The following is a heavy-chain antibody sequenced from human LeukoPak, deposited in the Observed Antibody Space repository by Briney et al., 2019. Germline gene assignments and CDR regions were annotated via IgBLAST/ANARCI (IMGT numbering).Heavy chain of an antibody. Sequence: SQTLSLTCAISGGSVSSNSAAWNWIRQSPSRGPEWLGTTYYRSKWYNDYAASVKSRITINPDTSKNQFSLQLNSVTPEDTAVYYCARLDGDAFDIWGQGTMVTVSS. V-gene: IGHV6-1*01. J-gene: IGHJ3*02. CDR2: TYYRSKWYN. D-gene: IGHD1-1*01. CDR3: ARLDGDAFDI. CDR1: GGSVSSNSAA.